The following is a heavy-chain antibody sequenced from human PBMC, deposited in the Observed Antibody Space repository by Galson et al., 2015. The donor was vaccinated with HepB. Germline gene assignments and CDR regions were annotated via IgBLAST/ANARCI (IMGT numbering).Heavy chain of an antibody. CDR3: ARVGKRGSYWHYYYGMDV. V-gene: IGHV3-30-3*01. CDR2: ISYDGSSK. Sequence: SLRLSCAASGFTFSGYAMHWVRQAPGKGLEWVAVISYDGSSKYFADSVKGRFTISRDNSKNTLYLQMNSLRAEDTAVYYCARVGKRGSYWHYYYGMDVWGQGTTVTVSS. J-gene: IGHJ6*02. D-gene: IGHD1-26*01. CDR1: GFTFSGYA.